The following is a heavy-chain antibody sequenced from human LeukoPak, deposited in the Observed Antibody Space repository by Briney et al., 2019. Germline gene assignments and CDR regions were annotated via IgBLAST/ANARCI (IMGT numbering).Heavy chain of an antibody. Sequence: SETLSLTCAVYGGSFSGYYWSWIRQPPGKGLEWIGEINHSGSTNYNPSLKSRVTISVDASKNQFSLKLSSVTAADTAVYYCARATFYYDYVWGSYRSTYYFDYWGQGTLVTVSS. CDR3: ARATFYYDYVWGSYRSTYYFDY. CDR1: GGSFSGYY. V-gene: IGHV4-34*01. D-gene: IGHD3-16*02. J-gene: IGHJ4*02. CDR2: INHSGST.